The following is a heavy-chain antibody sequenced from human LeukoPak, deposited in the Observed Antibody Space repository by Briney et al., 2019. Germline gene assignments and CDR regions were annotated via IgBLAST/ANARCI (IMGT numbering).Heavy chain of an antibody. Sequence: GGSLRLSCAASGFTFSSYAMHWVRQAPGKGLEWVAVISYDGSNKYYADSVKGRFTISRDNSKNTLYLQMNSLRAEDTAVYYCACREIWEQWDYWGQGTLVTVSS. CDR1: GFTFSSYA. D-gene: IGHD6-19*01. CDR2: ISYDGSNK. J-gene: IGHJ4*02. CDR3: ACREIWEQWDY. V-gene: IGHV3-30-3*01.